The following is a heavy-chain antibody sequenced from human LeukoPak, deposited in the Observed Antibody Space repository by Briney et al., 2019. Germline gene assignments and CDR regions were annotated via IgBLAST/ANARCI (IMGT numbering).Heavy chain of an antibody. CDR3: ARLGRKTSVVPPDFDC. J-gene: IGHJ4*02. CDR2: IHYSGST. CDR1: GGSIRSDY. V-gene: IGHV4-59*01. D-gene: IGHD4-23*01. Sequence: SETLSLTCTVSGGSIRSDYWSWVRQPPGKGLEWIGYIHYSGSTNYNASLKSRVTMSVDMSKNRFSLKLTSVTAADTAVYYCARLGRKTSVVPPDFDCWGQGTLVTVSS.